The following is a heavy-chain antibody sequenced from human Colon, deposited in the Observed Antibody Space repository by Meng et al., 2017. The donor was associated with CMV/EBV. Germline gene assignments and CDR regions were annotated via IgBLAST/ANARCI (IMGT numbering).Heavy chain of an antibody. J-gene: IGHJ3*01. V-gene: IGHV1-2*02. D-gene: IGHD5-18*01. CDR1: GYTFTAYY. CDR2: INPSSGVT. CDR3: ARAVDTVVPKRTDAFDL. Sequence: ASVKVSCKASGYTFTAYYIHWVRQAPGQRLEWMGWINPSSGVTNYAQMFQGRFTMTRDTSISTSYMELNILTSDDTAVYFCARAVDTVVPKRTDAFDLWGQGTMVTVSS.